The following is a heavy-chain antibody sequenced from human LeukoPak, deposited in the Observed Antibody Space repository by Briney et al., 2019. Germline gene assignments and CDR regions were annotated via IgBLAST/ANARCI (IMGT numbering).Heavy chain of an antibody. CDR3: ARKWLSYGSYWYFDL. CDR2: INHSGST. V-gene: IGHV4-34*01. J-gene: IGHJ2*01. CDR1: GGSFSGYY. Sequence: SETLSLTCAVYGGSFSGYYWSWIRQPPGGGLEWIGEINHSGSTNYNPSLKSRVTISVDTSKNQFSLKLSSVTAADTAVYYCARKWLSYGSYWYFDLWGRGTLVTVSS. D-gene: IGHD3-22*01.